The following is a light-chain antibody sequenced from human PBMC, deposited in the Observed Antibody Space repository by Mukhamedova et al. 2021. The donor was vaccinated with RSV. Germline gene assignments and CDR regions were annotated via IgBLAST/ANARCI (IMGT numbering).Light chain of an antibody. J-gene: IGLJ2*01. CDR3: CSYAGSSTVV. CDR2: EVS. CDR1: SSDVGGYNY. V-gene: IGLV2-23*02. Sequence: GTSSDVGGYNYVSWYQQHPGKAPKLMIYEVSKRPSGVSNRFSGSKSGNTASLTISGLQAEDEADYYCCSYAGSSTVVFGGGTKLT.